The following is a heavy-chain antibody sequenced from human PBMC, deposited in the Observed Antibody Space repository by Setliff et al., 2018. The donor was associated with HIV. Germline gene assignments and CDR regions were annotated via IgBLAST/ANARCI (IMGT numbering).Heavy chain of an antibody. CDR2: ISPYNGNT. V-gene: IGHV1-18*01. D-gene: IGHD1-26*01. Sequence: ASVKVSCKASGYTFTNYGINWVRQAPGQGLEWMGWISPYNGNTNYAQRLQGRVTMTTDTSTTTAYMELRSLKSDDTAMYYCARDALSGMYPYWYFDLWGRGTLVTVSS. CDR1: GYTFTNYG. CDR3: ARDALSGMYPYWYFDL. J-gene: IGHJ2*01.